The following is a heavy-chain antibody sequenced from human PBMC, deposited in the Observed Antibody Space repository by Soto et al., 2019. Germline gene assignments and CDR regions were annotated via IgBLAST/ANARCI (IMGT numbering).Heavy chain of an antibody. CDR2: ISGSGGST. CDR1: GFTFSSYA. D-gene: IGHD1-26*01. CDR3: AKDLHYSGSYYLLTSFDY. J-gene: IGHJ4*02. V-gene: IGHV3-23*01. Sequence: GGSLRLSCAASGFTFSSYAMSWVRQAPGKGLEWVSAISGSGGSTYYADSVKGRFTISRDNSKNTLYLQMNSLRAEDTAVYYCAKDLHYSGSYYLLTSFDYWGQGTLVTVSS.